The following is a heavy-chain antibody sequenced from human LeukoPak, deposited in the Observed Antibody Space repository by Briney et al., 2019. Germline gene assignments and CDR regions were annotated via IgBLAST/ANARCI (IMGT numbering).Heavy chain of an antibody. CDR3: ARDKVPVRRTGLYDSSGHDV. CDR1: GYTFTGYY. D-gene: IGHD3-22*01. Sequence: GASVKVSCKASGYTFTGYYMHWVRQAPGQGLEWMGWINPNSGGTYCAQKFQGRVTMTRDTSISTAYMEVSRLSSDDTAVYYCARDKVPVRRTGLYDSSGHDVWGQGTLVTVSS. CDR2: INPNSGGT. V-gene: IGHV1-2*02. J-gene: IGHJ4*02.